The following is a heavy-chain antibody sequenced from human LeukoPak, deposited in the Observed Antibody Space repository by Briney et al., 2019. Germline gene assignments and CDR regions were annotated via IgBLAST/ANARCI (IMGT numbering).Heavy chain of an antibody. CDR2: IRTSGSSV. CDR1: GFTFSDYY. V-gene: IGHV3-11*01. J-gene: IGHJ3*02. D-gene: IGHD3-22*01. Sequence: GGSLRLSCAASGFTFSDYYMSWIRQAPGKGLECLSYIRTSGSSVFYADSVKGRFTISRDNAKKSLYLQMNSLRAEDSAVYYCARVMFRGYYREDAFDIWGQGTLVTVSS. CDR3: ARVMFRGYYREDAFDI.